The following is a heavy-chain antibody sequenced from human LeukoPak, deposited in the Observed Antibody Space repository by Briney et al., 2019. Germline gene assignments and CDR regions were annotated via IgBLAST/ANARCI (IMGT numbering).Heavy chain of an antibody. J-gene: IGHJ4*02. D-gene: IGHD1-14*01. CDR1: GGPIQSGDDY. CDR2: IYSGGNT. V-gene: IGHV4-39*01. CDR3: ARHFDHPAAYFDS. Sequence: PSETLSLTCTVSGGPIQSGDDYWPLICKPPRKGLEWIGSIYSGGNTFFNPSLKGRLAISADTSKNHFSLRLKSVAAADTAVYFCARHFDHPAAYFDSWGQGSLVTVSS.